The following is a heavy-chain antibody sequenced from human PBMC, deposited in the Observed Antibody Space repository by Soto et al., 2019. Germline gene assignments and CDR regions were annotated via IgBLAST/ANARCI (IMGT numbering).Heavy chain of an antibody. CDR2: ISGSGGST. CDR1: GFTFSSYA. Sequence: GGSLRLSCAASGFTFSSYAMSWVRKAPGKGLEWVAAISGSGGSTYYAAPVKGRFTISRDNSKHTLYLPMTSLRAEHTALYYCAKDEPYDSCGYPFDYWGEGTLVTVSS. V-gene: IGHV3-23*01. D-gene: IGHD3-22*01. CDR3: AKDEPYDSCGYPFDY. J-gene: IGHJ4*02.